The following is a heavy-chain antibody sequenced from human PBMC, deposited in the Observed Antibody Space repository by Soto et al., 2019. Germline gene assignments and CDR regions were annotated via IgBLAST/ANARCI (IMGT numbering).Heavy chain of an antibody. CDR1: GGTFSSYA. CDR3: ARGSLGYCSGGSCYPSRGGYYYYGMDV. CDR2: IIPIFGTA. D-gene: IGHD2-15*01. Sequence: QVQLVQSGAEVKKPGSSVKVSCKASGGTFSSYAISWVRQAPGQGLEWMGGIIPIFGTANYAQKFQGRVTITADESTSTAYMGLSSLRSEDTAVYYCARGSLGYCSGGSCYPSRGGYYYYGMDVWGQGTTVTVSS. V-gene: IGHV1-69*01. J-gene: IGHJ6*02.